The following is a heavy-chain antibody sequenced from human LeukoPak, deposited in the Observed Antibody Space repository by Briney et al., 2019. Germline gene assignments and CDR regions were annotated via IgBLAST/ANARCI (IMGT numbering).Heavy chain of an antibody. D-gene: IGHD1-26*01. CDR1: GFTFRSYW. Sequence: GGSLRLSCAASGFTFRSYWMSWVRQAPGKGLEWVANIKHDGSETYYVDSVKGRFTISRDNAKNSVYLQMNSLRAEDTAVYYCARDPPWTDGAPQKAYDIWSQGTMVTVSS. V-gene: IGHV3-7*01. J-gene: IGHJ3*02. CDR3: ARDPPWTDGAPQKAYDI. CDR2: IKHDGSET.